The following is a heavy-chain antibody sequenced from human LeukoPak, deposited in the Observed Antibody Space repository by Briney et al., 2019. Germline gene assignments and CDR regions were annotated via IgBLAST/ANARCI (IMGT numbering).Heavy chain of an antibody. D-gene: IGHD3-22*01. Sequence: TSETLSLTCAVYGGSFSGYYWSWIRQPPGKGLEWIGEINHSGSTNYNPSLKSRVTISVDKSKNQFSLKLSSVTAADTAVYYCAREPNYYDSSGYPDWGQGTLVTVSS. CDR1: GGSFSGYY. V-gene: IGHV4-34*01. J-gene: IGHJ4*02. CDR3: AREPNYYDSSGYPD. CDR2: INHSGST.